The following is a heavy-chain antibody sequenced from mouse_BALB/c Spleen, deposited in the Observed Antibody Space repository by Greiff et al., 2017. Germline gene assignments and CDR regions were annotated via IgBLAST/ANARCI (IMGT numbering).Heavy chain of an antibody. D-gene: IGHD1-1*01. CDR2: IDPSDSYT. CDR3: AIYYYGSSYYFDY. V-gene: IGHV1-69*02. J-gene: IGHJ2*01. Sequence: VQLQQPGAELVKPGASVKLSCKASGYTFTSYWMHWVKQRPGQGLEWIGEIDPSDSYTNYNQKFKGKATLTVDKSSSTAYMQLSSLTSEDSAVYYCAIYYYGSSYYFDYWGQGTTLTVSS. CDR1: GYTFTSYW.